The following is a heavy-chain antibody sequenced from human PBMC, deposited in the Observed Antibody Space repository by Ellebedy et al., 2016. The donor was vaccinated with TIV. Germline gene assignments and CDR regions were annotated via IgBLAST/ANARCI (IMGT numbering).Heavy chain of an antibody. V-gene: IGHV3-74*01. Sequence: GGSLRLXXAASGFPFSNYTMHWVRQAPGKGLVWVSRISSDGSSTDYADSVKGRFTISRDNAKNTLYLQMNSLGVEDTAVYYCARSNWNYDYWGQGTLVTVSS. J-gene: IGHJ4*02. CDR1: GFPFSNYT. CDR3: ARSNWNYDY. CDR2: ISSDGSST. D-gene: IGHD1-7*01.